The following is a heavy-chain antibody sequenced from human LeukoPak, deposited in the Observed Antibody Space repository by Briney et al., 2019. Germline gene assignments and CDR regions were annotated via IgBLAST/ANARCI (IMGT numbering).Heavy chain of an antibody. CDR3: ASLVGYGSGSYYKEYYYYMDV. Sequence: GGSLRLSCAASGFTFSSYSMNWVRQAPGKGLEWVSSISSSSSYIYYADSVKGRFTISRDNAKNSLYLQMNSLRAEDTAVYYCASLVGYGSGSYYKEYYYYMDVWGKGTTVTVSS. D-gene: IGHD3-10*01. V-gene: IGHV3-21*01. CDR1: GFTFSSYS. J-gene: IGHJ6*03. CDR2: ISSSSSYI.